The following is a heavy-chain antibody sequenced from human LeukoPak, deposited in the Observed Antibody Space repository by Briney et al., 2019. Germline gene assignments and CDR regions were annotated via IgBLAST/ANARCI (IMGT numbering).Heavy chain of an antibody. Sequence: GGSLRLSCAASGFTVSSNYMSWVRQAPGKGLEWVSAISGSGGSTYYADSVKGRFTISRDNSKNTLYLQMNSLRAEDTAVYYCAKDLLRYYYDSSGPTSFDYWGQGTLVTVSS. CDR1: GFTVSSNY. J-gene: IGHJ4*02. D-gene: IGHD3-22*01. CDR2: ISGSGGST. V-gene: IGHV3-23*01. CDR3: AKDLLRYYYDSSGPTSFDY.